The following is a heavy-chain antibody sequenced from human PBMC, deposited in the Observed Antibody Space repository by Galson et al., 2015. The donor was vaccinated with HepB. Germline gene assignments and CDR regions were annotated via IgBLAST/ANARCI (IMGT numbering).Heavy chain of an antibody. CDR1: GFTFSDYY. CDR2: ISSSGSTI. Sequence: SLRLSCAASGFTFSDYYMSWIRQAPGKGLEWVSYISSSGSTIYYADSVKGRFTISRDNAKNSLYLQMNSLRAEDTAVYYCAREDVVVVAATRRWYYYYTDVWGKGTTVTVSS. CDR3: AREDVVVVAATRRWYYYYTDV. V-gene: IGHV3-11*01. J-gene: IGHJ6*03. D-gene: IGHD2-15*01.